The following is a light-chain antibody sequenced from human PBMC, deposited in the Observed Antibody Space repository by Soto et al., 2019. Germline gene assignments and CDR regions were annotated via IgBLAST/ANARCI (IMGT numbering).Light chain of an antibody. Sequence: QSALTQPASVSGSPGQSITISCTGTSSDVGGYNYVSWYQQHPGKAPKLMIYEVSNRPSGVSNRFSGSKSGNTASLTISGRQAEDEAHYSCSSYTSSSHLVFGGGTKLTVL. CDR3: SSYTSSSHLV. CDR2: EVS. CDR1: SSDVGGYNY. V-gene: IGLV2-14*01. J-gene: IGLJ3*02.